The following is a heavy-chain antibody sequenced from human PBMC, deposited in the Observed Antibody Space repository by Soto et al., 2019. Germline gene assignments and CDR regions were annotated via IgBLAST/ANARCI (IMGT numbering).Heavy chain of an antibody. CDR3: AREPFGRFDP. V-gene: IGHV1-69*13. CDR2: IIPVFGTT. J-gene: IGHJ5*02. Sequence: ASVKVSCKISGHTLTEFSIHWVRQAPGQGLEWMGAIIPVFGTTNYTQKFQGRVTITADDSTTTAYMELSSLRSDDTAVYYCAREPFGRFDPWGQGTLVTVSS. CDR1: GHTLTEFS. D-gene: IGHD3-10*01.